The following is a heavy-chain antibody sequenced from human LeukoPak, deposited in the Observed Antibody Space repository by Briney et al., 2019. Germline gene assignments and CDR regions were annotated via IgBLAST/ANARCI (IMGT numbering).Heavy chain of an antibody. J-gene: IGHJ4*02. D-gene: IGHD4-17*01. CDR1: GGSISSSN. V-gene: IGHV3-23*01. CDR3: AKFRYDYGDYVPYFDY. Sequence: ASGTLSLTCAVSGGSISSSNWWSWVRQPPGKGLEWVSAISGSGGSTYYADSVKGRFTISRDNSKNTLYLQMNSLRAEDTAVYYCAKFRYDYGDYVPYFDYWGQGTLVTVSS. CDR2: ISGSGGST.